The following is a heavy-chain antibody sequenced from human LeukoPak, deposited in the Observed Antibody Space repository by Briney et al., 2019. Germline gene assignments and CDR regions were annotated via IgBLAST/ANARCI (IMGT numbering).Heavy chain of an antibody. CDR1: GFTLSSYA. CDR3: AKRILWAAVRSSAFDI. Sequence: PGGSLRLSCAASGFTLSSYAISWVRQAPGRGLERVSAISGSGGSTYYADSVKGRFTISRDNSKNTLYLQMNSLRAEDTAVYYCAKRILWAAVRSSAFDIWGQGTMVTVSS. D-gene: IGHD2-15*01. J-gene: IGHJ3*02. CDR2: ISGSGGST. V-gene: IGHV3-23*01.